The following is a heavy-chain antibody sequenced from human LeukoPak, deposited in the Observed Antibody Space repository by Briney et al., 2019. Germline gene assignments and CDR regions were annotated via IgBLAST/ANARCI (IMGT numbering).Heavy chain of an antibody. CDR2: VYYSGRT. D-gene: IGHD3-22*01. Sequence: PSETLSLTCTVSGGSISSYYWSWIRQPPGKGLEWIGYVYYSGRTYYNPSLKSRVTISVDTSKNQFSLKLSSATAADTAVYYCAREGYYDTSASGAFDIWGQGTVVTVSS. CDR1: GGSISSYY. CDR3: AREGYYDTSASGAFDI. V-gene: IGHV4-59*12. J-gene: IGHJ3*02.